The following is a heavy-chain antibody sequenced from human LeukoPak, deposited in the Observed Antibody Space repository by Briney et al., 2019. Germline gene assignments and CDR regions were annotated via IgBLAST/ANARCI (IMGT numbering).Heavy chain of an antibody. V-gene: IGHV4-39*07. J-gene: IGHJ5*02. D-gene: IGHD3-3*01. CDR2: INHSGST. Sequence: PSETLSLTCTVSGVSISSSSYYWGWIRQPPGKGLEWIGEINHSGSTNYNPSLKSRVTISVDTSKNQFSLKLSSVTAADTAVYYCARGDRGQYDFWSPTRAHWFDPWGQGTLVTVSS. CDR3: ARGDRGQYDFWSPTRAHWFDP. CDR1: GVSISSSSYY.